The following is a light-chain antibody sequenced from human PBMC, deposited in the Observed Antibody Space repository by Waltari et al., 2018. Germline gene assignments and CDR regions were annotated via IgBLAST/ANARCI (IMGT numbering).Light chain of an antibody. CDR2: DVT. CDR3: CSYAGSYTWV. Sequence: SALTQPRPVSGSPGQSVPISCTGTTNDLGSHNYFSWYQQHPGKAPKLIILDVTKRPSGVPDRLSGSKSGNTASLTISGLRAEDEAEYYCCSYAGSYTWVFGGGTKLTVV. CDR1: TNDLGSHNY. V-gene: IGLV2-11*01. J-gene: IGLJ3*02.